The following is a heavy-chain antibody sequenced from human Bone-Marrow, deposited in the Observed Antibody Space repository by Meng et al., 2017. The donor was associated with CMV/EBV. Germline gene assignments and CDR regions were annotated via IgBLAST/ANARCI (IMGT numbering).Heavy chain of an antibody. D-gene: IGHD4-17*01. CDR3: ARSPHDYGYYAIDY. V-gene: IGHV3-48*04. Sequence: GESLKISCAASGFTFSSYSMNWVRQAPGKGLEWVSYISTSSRTIYYADSVRGRFTVSRDNAKNSLYLQMNSVRAEDTAVYYCARSPHDYGYYAIDYWGQGTRVTVSS. CDR2: ISTSSRTI. J-gene: IGHJ4*02. CDR1: GFTFSSYS.